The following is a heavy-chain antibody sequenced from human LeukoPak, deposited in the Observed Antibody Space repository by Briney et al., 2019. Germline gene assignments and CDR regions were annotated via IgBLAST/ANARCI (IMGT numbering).Heavy chain of an antibody. CDR3: ARQDFSSGYYYELSPAFDY. J-gene: IGHJ4*02. CDR2: IFTSGST. V-gene: IGHV4-61*02. D-gene: IGHD3-22*01. CDR1: GGSISSGSYY. Sequence: SETLSLTCTVSGGSISSGSYYWSWIRQPAGKGLKWIGRIFTSGSTNYNPSLMSRVTISLDTSKNQFSLKLSSVTAADTAVYYCARQDFSSGYYYELSPAFDYWGQGTLVTVSS.